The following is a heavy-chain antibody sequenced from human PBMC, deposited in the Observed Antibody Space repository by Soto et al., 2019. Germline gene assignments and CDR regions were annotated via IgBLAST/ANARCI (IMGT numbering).Heavy chain of an antibody. V-gene: IGHV4-39*01. CDR3: ATSNWFDP. CDR2: IYYSGSN. J-gene: IGHJ5*02. CDR1: GGSISSRGYY. Sequence: QLQLQESGPGLVKPSETLSLTCTVSGGSISSRGYYWGWIRQPPGKGLEWMGTIYYSGSNYYNPSLKSRVTTSVDTSKKQFSLKLSSVTAADTAVYYWATSNWFDPWGQGTLVTVSS.